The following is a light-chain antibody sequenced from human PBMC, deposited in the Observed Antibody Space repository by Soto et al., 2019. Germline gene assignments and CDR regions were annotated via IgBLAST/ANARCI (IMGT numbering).Light chain of an antibody. Sequence: SALTQPASVSGSPGQSITISCTGASSDVGNYNYVSWYQQHPGKAPKLIIYDVSNRPSGVSNRFSGSKSGNTASLTISGLQAEDEADYYCSSYTSSTTLYVFGTGTKV. J-gene: IGLJ1*01. CDR1: SSDVGNYNY. CDR2: DVS. V-gene: IGLV2-14*03. CDR3: SSYTSSTTLYV.